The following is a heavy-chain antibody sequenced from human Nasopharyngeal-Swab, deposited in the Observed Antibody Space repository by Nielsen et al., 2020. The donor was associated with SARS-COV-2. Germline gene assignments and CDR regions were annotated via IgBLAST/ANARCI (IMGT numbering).Heavy chain of an antibody. Sequence: ASVKVSCKVSRSTLTEISMHWVRQAHGRGVEWMGGFDPEDGETIYAQKFQGRVTMTEDTSIDTAYLELRSLRAEGTAVYYCAASQWGEYFDYWGQGTLVSVSS. CDR2: FDPEDGET. J-gene: IGHJ4*02. CDR3: AASQWGEYFDY. V-gene: IGHV1-24*01. CDR1: RSTLTEIS. D-gene: IGHD3-16*01.